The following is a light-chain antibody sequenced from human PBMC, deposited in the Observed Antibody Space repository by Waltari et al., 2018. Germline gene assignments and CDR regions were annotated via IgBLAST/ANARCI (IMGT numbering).Light chain of an antibody. CDR1: SGSIASNY. CDR3: QSYDSSNWV. V-gene: IGLV6-57*02. J-gene: IGLJ1*01. Sequence: NFMLTQPHSVSESPGKTVTISCTGSSGSIASNYVQWYQQRPGSAPTTGMYEDNQRPSGVPARFSGSIDSSSNSASLTISGLKTEDEADYYCQSYDSSNWVFGTGTKVTVL. CDR2: EDN.